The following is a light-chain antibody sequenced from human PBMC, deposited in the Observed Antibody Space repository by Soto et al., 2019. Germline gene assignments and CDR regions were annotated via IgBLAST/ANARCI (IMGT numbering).Light chain of an antibody. V-gene: IGKV1-5*03. CDR3: QEYLSSSWT. CDR2: QAS. CDR1: ETINTW. J-gene: IGKJ1*01. Sequence: DIQITKFPPTLSASVGDTVTITCRPSETINTWLAWFQQKPGKAPKLLIYQASSLESGVPSRFRGSGSGTEFTLTICSLQPDDFAIYYCQEYLSSSWTFGQGTKVDNK.